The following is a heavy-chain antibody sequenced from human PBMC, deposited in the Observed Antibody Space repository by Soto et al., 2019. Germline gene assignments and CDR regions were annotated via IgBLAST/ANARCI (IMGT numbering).Heavy chain of an antibody. V-gene: IGHV1-18*01. CDR1: GYTFTSYG. D-gene: IGHD3-22*01. CDR3: ARNFGGGYYFGPPPPSPGYWFDP. CDR2: ISAYNGNT. J-gene: IGHJ5*02. Sequence: QVQLVQSGAEVKKPGASVKVSCKASGYTFTSYGISWVRQAPGQGLEWMGWISAYNGNTNYAQKLQGRVTMTTDTSTSTAYMELRSLRSADTAVYYCARNFGGGYYFGPPPPSPGYWFDPWGQGTLVTVSS.